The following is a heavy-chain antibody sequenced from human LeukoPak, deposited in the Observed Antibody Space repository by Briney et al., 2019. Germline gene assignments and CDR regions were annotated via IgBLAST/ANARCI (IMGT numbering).Heavy chain of an antibody. V-gene: IGHV1-58*01. Sequence: SVKVSCKASGFTFTSPSAVQWVRQARGQRLEWIGWIVVDSDNTNYAENFQERVTITRDMSASTSYMELSSLSSEDTAVYFCAAPYTSSWFDLWGQGTLVTVSS. CDR2: IVVDSDNT. D-gene: IGHD6-13*01. J-gene: IGHJ5*02. CDR1: GFTFTSPSA. CDR3: AAPYTSSWFDL.